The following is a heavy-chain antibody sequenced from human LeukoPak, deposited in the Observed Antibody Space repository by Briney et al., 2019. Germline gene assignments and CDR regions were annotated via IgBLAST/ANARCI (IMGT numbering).Heavy chain of an antibody. CDR2: ITSSNNYI. J-gene: IGHJ2*01. V-gene: IGHV3-21*04. CDR1: GFTFSSYS. CDR3: ARVYYDILTGYSLSYWYFDL. D-gene: IGHD3-9*01. Sequence: GGSLRLSCAASGFTFSSYSMNWVRQAPGKGLEWVSSITSSNNYIYYGDSVKGRFTISRDNSKNTLYLQMNSLRVEDTAVYHCARVYYDILTGYSLSYWYFDLWGRGTLVTVSS.